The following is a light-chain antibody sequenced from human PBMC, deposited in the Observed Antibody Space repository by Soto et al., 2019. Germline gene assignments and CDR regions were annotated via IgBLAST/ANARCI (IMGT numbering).Light chain of an antibody. CDR1: RSVSSY. V-gene: IGKV3-15*01. CDR3: KQYDNWPPFT. CDR2: GAS. Sequence: EIVLTQSPATLSLSPGERASLSCRASRSVSSYLAWYQQKPGQAPRLLIYGASTRATGIPARFSGSGSGTEFTLSISGLQSEDFAVYYCKQYDNWPPFTFGQGTRLEIK. J-gene: IGKJ5*01.